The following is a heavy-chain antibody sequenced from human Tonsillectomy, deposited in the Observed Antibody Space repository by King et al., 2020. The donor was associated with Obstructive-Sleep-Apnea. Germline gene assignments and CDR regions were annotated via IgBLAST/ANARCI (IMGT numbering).Heavy chain of an antibody. V-gene: IGHV3-15*01. CDR2: IQSKTDGGTT. Sequence: VQLVESGGGLVKPGGSLRLSCAASGLTFSDTWMSWVRQAPGKGLEWVGRIQSKTDGGTTDYAAPVKGRFTISRDDSENTLYLQMNSLKTEDTAVYYCTTTWATRKNFDYWGQGTLVTV. CDR3: TTTWATRKNFDY. J-gene: IGHJ4*02. CDR1: GLTFSDTW. D-gene: IGHD5-12*01.